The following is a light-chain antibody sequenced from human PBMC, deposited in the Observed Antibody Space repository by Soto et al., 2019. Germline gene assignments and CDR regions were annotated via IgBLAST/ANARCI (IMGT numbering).Light chain of an antibody. Sequence: EIVLTQSPATLSLSPGERATLSCRASQSVSSYLAWYQQKPGQAPRLLIYDASNRATGIPARFSGSGSGTDFTLTISSLEPEDFAVYYRQQRSNWPLLTCGGGTKVEIK. CDR2: DAS. CDR3: QQRSNWPLLT. CDR1: QSVSSY. J-gene: IGKJ4*01. V-gene: IGKV3-11*01.